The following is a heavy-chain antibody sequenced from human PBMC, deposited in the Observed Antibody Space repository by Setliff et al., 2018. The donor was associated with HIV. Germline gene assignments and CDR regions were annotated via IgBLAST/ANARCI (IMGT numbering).Heavy chain of an antibody. Sequence: GSLRPSCEVSGLTFSTCIMNWVRQAPGKGLEWVSSISKTSSYIYYADSLKGRFSISRDNSKNMVYLQMNNLRVEDTAVYFCGRRSADAWGTGTRVTVSS. J-gene: IGHJ5*02. V-gene: IGHV3-21*01. CDR1: GLTFSTCI. CDR2: ISKTSSYI. CDR3: GRRSADA.